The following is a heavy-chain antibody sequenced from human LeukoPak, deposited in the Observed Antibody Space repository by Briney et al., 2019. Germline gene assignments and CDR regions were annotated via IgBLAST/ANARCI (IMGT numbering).Heavy chain of an antibody. V-gene: IGHV4-31*02. CDR1: GFTFSSYA. J-gene: IGHJ4*02. CDR2: IYYTGST. Sequence: LRLSCAASGFTFSSYAMSWIRQHPGKGLEWIGYIYYTGSTYYNPSLKNRLTISIDTSKSQFSLKLTSVTAADTAVYYCARDPIAYCGADCYSDWGQGTLVTVSS. CDR3: ARDPIAYCGADCYSD. D-gene: IGHD2-21*02.